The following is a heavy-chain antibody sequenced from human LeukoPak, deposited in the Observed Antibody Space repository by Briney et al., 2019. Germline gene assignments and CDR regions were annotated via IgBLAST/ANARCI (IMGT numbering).Heavy chain of an antibody. CDR3: ARVTRHIVVVTASPGWFDP. J-gene: IGHJ5*02. Sequence: PSETLSLTCTVSGGSISSSSYYWGWIRQPPGKGLEWIGSIYYSGSTYYNPSLKSRVTISVDTSKNQFSLKLSSVTAADTAVYYCARVTRHIVVVTASPGWFDPWGQGTLVTVSS. CDR2: IYYSGST. CDR1: GGSISSSSYY. D-gene: IGHD2-21*02. V-gene: IGHV4-39*07.